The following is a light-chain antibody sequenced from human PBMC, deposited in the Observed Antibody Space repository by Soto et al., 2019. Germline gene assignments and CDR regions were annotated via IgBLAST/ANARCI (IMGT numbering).Light chain of an antibody. J-gene: IGLJ1*01. Sequence: QSVQTQPASVSGSPGQSITISCTGTSSDIGAYNYVSWYQQHPGEAPKLLIYEVTYRPSGVSDRFSGSKSAYTASLTISGLQPEDEADYYCSSYTTSSTRVFGTGTKVTVL. CDR2: EVT. CDR1: SSDIGAYNY. CDR3: SSYTTSSTRV. V-gene: IGLV2-14*01.